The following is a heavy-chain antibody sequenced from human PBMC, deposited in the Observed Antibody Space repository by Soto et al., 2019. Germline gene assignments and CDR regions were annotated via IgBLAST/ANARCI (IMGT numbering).Heavy chain of an antibody. Sequence: SETLSLTCTVSGGSVSSGSYYWSWIRQPPGKGLEWIGYIYYSGSTYYNPSLKSRVTISVDTSKNQFSLKLSSVTAADTAVYYCARGADHYDSSGYPYFDYWGQGTLVTVSS. J-gene: IGHJ4*02. CDR1: GGSVSSGSYY. V-gene: IGHV4-61*01. CDR3: ARGADHYDSSGYPYFDY. CDR2: IYYSGST. D-gene: IGHD3-22*01.